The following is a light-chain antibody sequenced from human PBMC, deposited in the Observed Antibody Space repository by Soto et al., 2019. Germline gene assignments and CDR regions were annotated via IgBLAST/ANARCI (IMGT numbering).Light chain of an antibody. CDR1: QSVGSNY. CDR2: GAS. CDR3: QQYGSSPYT. Sequence: EIVLTQSPDTLSLSPWERATLSCRASQSVGSNYLAWYQQKFGQAPRLLIYGASSRATGIPDRFSGSGSGTDFTLTISRLEPEDFAVYYCQQYGSSPYTFGQGTKLEIK. J-gene: IGKJ2*01. V-gene: IGKV3-20*01.